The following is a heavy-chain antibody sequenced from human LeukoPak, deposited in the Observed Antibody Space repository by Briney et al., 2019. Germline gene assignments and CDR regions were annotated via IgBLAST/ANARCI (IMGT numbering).Heavy chain of an antibody. J-gene: IGHJ3*02. CDR2: ISAYNGDT. V-gene: IGHV1-18*01. Sequence: ASVKVSCKASVHAFTSYGISWVRQAPGQGLEWMGWISAYNGDTNYAQKVQGRVTMTTETSTNTAYMELRSLRSDDTAVYYCARHYDAGKDDAFHSWGQGTMVTVSS. CDR1: VHAFTSYG. CDR3: ARHYDAGKDDAFHS. D-gene: IGHD3-10*01.